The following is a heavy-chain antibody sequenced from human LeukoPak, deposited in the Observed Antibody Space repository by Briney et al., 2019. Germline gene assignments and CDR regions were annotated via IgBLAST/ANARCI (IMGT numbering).Heavy chain of an antibody. CDR3: ARDKGGSGSYPYRQYFYYGLDV. V-gene: IGHV3-11*01. D-gene: IGHD3-10*01. CDR2: ITSSGHTI. CDR1: GFTFSSYW. Sequence: GGSLRLSCAASGFTFSSYWMSWIRQAPGRGLEWVSYITSSGHTIDYADSVEGRFTISRDNAKNSLFLQMNSLRAEDTAVYYCARDKGGSGSYPYRQYFYYGLDVWGQGTTVTVSS. J-gene: IGHJ6*02.